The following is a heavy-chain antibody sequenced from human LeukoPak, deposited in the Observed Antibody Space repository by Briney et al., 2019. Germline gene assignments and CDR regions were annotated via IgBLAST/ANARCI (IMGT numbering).Heavy chain of an antibody. Sequence: GGSLRLSCAASGFTFSIHAMSWVRQAPGKGLEWVSSISSSSSYIYYADSVKGRFTISRDNAKNSVYLEMNSLRAEDTAVYYCARSGRGYDDAFDIWGQGTMVTVSS. D-gene: IGHD5-12*01. CDR2: ISSSSSYI. CDR3: ARSGRGYDDAFDI. V-gene: IGHV3-21*01. J-gene: IGHJ3*02. CDR1: GFTFSIHA.